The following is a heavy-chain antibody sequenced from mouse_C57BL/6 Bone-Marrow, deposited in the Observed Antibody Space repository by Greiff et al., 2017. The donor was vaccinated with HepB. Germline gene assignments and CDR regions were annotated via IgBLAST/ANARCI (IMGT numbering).Heavy chain of an antibody. CDR3: ARSAYYGSSYWYFDV. CDR2: IDPEDGET. CDR1: GFNIKDYY. J-gene: IGHJ1*03. V-gene: IGHV14-2*01. Sequence: EVQGVESGAELVKPGASVKLSCTASGFNIKDYYMHWVKQRTEQGLEWIGRIDPEDGETKYAPKFQGKATITADTSSNTAYLQLSSLTSEDTAVYYCARSAYYGSSYWYFDVWGTGTTVTVSS. D-gene: IGHD1-1*01.